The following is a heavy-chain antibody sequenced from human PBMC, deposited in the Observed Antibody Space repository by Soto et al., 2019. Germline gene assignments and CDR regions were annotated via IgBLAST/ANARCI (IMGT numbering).Heavy chain of an antibody. D-gene: IGHD3-22*01. CDR3: ARGWGYDTDTYYYAY. Sequence: ASVKVSCKASGGTFSSYAISWVRQAPGQGLEWMGGIIPIFGTANYAQKFQGRVTITADESTSTAYMELSRLRSEDTAVYYYARGWGYDTDTYYYAYWGQGTLVTVSS. CDR2: IIPIFGTA. J-gene: IGHJ4*02. CDR1: GGTFSSYA. V-gene: IGHV1-69*13.